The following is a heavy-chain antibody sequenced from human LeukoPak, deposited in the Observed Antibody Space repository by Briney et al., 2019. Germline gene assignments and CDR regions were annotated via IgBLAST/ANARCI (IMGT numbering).Heavy chain of an antibody. J-gene: IGHJ6*03. V-gene: IGHV3-53*01. CDR1: GFTLSSNY. CDR3: ARDYYMDV. CDR2: IYSGGST. Sequence: GGSLRLPCAASGFTLSSNYMSWVRQAPGKGLEWGSVIYSGGSTYYADSVKGRFTISRDNSKNTLYLQMNSLRAEDTAVYYCARDYYMDVWGKGTTVTVSS.